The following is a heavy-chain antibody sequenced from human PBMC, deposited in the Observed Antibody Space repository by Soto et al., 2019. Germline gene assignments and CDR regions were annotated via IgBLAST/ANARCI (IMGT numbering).Heavy chain of an antibody. V-gene: IGHV3-15*01. CDR2: IKSKTDGGTA. CDR1: GFSFSNAW. Sequence: EVQLVESGGGLVKPGGSLRLSCAASGFSFSNAWMSWVRQLPGTGLEWVGHIKSKTDGGTADYAAPVKGRFTISRDDSKNTLYLQMNSLKTEDTAMFYSTTLNYGVDVWGQGTTVTVSS. CDR3: TTLNYGVDV. J-gene: IGHJ6*02.